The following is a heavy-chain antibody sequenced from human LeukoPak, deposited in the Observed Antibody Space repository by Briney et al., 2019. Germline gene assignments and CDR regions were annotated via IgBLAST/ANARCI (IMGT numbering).Heavy chain of an antibody. V-gene: IGHV3-30-3*01. D-gene: IGHD6-19*01. J-gene: IGHJ6*02. CDR2: ISYDGSNK. Sequence: GGSLRLSCAASGITVSSNYMTWVRQAPGKGLEWVAVISYDGSNKYYADSVKGRFTISRDNSKNTLYLQMNSLRAEDTAVYYCARDPPYSGYDWSGYSSGWYVYYYGMDVWGQGTTVTVSS. CDR3: ARDPPYSGYDWSGYSSGWYVYYYGMDV. CDR1: GITVSSNY.